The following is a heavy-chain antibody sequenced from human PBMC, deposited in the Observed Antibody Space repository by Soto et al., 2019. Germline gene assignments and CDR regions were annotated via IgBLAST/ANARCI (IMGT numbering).Heavy chain of an antibody. J-gene: IGHJ4*02. CDR1: GFIFRDYG. Sequence: EVQLVESGGGLVQPGGSLRLSCAASGFIFRDYGMPWVRQVPGKGLEWVANINQDGREKCYMDSVKGRFTISRDNAKNSLDLQMNSLRADDTAVYYCARDPWDYWGQGTLVTVSS. CDR2: INQDGREK. V-gene: IGHV3-7*01. CDR3: ARDPWDY.